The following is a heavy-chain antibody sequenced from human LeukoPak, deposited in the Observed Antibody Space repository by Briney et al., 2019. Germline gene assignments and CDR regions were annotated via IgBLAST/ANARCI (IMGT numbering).Heavy chain of an antibody. CDR3: ATLEYSSSYLDY. Sequence: PGRSLRLSCAASGFTFSSYSIHWVRQAPGKGPEWVAVISYDGSNKYYADSVKGRFTISRDNSKNTLYLQMNSLRAEDTAVYYCATLEYSSSYLDYWGQGTLVTVSS. J-gene: IGHJ4*02. D-gene: IGHD6-6*01. CDR2: ISYDGSNK. V-gene: IGHV3-30-3*01. CDR1: GFTFSSYS.